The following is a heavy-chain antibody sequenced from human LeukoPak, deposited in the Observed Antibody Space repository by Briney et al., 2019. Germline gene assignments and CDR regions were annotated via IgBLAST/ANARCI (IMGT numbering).Heavy chain of an antibody. Sequence: PGGSLRLSCAASEFTFSSSAVSWVRQAPGKGLEWVSDIRGSGGTTYYADSVKGRFTISRDNSKNTLYLQMNSLRAEDTAVYYCANPMVYARGNYFDYWGQGTLVTVSS. CDR1: EFTFSSSA. J-gene: IGHJ4*02. CDR2: IRGSGGTT. D-gene: IGHD2-8*01. CDR3: ANPMVYARGNYFDY. V-gene: IGHV3-23*01.